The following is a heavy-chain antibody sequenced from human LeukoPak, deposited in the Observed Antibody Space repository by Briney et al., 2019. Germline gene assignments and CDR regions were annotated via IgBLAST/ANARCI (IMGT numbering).Heavy chain of an antibody. CDR2: IYPSDSDT. Sequence: PGESLKISCKGSENTFTNYWIAWVRQMPGKGLEWMGVIYPSDSDTRYSPSFKGQVTISADKSISTAYLQWSSLKASDSAMFYCATKKGNGGYLDYWGQGTLVTVSS. CDR1: ENTFTNYW. D-gene: IGHD2-8*01. V-gene: IGHV5-51*01. J-gene: IGHJ4*02. CDR3: ATKKGNGGYLDY.